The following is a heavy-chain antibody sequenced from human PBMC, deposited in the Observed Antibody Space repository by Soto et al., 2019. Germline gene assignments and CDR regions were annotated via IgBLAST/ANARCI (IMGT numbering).Heavy chain of an antibody. J-gene: IGHJ3*02. V-gene: IGHV1-58*02. Sequence: SVKVSCKASGYTFTSSYMHWGRQARGQRLEWIGWIVVGSGNTNYAQKFQEKITITRDMSTSTAYMEVSSLRSEDTAVYYCAADPYYYDSSGPGAFDIWGQGTMVTVSS. CDR3: AADPYYYDSSGPGAFDI. CDR1: GYTFTSSY. D-gene: IGHD3-22*01. CDR2: IVVGSGNT.